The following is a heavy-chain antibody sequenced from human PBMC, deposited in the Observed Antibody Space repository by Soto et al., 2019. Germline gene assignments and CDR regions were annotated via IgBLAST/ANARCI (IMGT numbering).Heavy chain of an antibody. CDR2: ISSSGSTI. D-gene: IGHD3-3*01. J-gene: IGHJ4*02. V-gene: IGHV3-11*01. CDR1: GFTFSDYY. CDR3: ARDSAIFAGFDY. Sequence: PGASLRLSCAASGFTFSDYYMSWIRQAPGKGLEWVSYISSSGSTIYYADSVKGRFTISRDNAKNSLYLQMNSLRAEDTAVYCCARDSAIFAGFDYWGQGTLVTVSS.